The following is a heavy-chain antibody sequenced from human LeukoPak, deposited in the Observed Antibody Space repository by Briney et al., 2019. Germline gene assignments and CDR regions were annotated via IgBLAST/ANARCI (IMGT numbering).Heavy chain of an antibody. V-gene: IGHV1-2*02. CDR1: GYIFNYYY. J-gene: IGHJ6*03. Sequence: ASVRVSCKASGYIFNYYYIHWVRQAPGQGLEWMGWINPNSGDTNFAQKFQGRVTMTRDTSISAAHMELISLKSDDTAVYFCARSGAPPHYYYYYMDVWGKGTTATVSS. CDR2: INPNSGDT. CDR3: ARSGAPPHYYYYYMDV. D-gene: IGHD7-27*01.